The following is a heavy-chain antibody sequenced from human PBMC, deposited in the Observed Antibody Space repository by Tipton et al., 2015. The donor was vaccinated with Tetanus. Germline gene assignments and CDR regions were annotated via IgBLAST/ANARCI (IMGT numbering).Heavy chain of an antibody. CDR1: GDSVSGYY. Sequence: TLSLTCTVSGDSVSGYYWSWIRQPPGKGLEWVGYVYYTGDTNYNPSLKSRVTIPMDRSENQISLKMNSVTAADTAVYYCAGVTAQRTELYFEHWGQGSQVTVSS. CDR3: AGVTAQRTELYFEH. J-gene: IGHJ1*01. CDR2: VYYTGDT. V-gene: IGHV4-59*02. D-gene: IGHD2-8*02.